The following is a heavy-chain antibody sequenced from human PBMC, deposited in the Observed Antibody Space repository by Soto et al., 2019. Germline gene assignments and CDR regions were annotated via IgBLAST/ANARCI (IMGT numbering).Heavy chain of an antibody. Sequence: EVQLVESVGGLVQPGGSLRLSCAASGFTVSSNYMSWVRQAPGKGLEWVSVIYSGGSTYYADSVKGRFTISRHNSKNTRYLQMNSLRAEDTAVYYCARHYGDYRGNFDYWGQGTLVTVSS. D-gene: IGHD4-17*01. V-gene: IGHV3-53*04. CDR2: IYSGGST. J-gene: IGHJ4*02. CDR3: ARHYGDYRGNFDY. CDR1: GFTVSSNY.